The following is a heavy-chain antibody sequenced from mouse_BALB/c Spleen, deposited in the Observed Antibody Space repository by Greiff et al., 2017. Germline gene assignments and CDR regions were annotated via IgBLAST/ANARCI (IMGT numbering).Heavy chain of an antibody. CDR2: INPYNDGT. J-gene: IGHJ1*01. Sequence: EVQLQQSGPELVKPGASVKMSCKASGYTFTSYVMHWVKQKPGQGLEWIGYINPYNDGTKYNEKFKGKATLTSDKSSSTAYMELSSLTSEDSAVYYCARCGGNFYWYFDVWGAGTTVTVSS. CDR3: ARCGGNFYWYFDV. D-gene: IGHD1-1*02. V-gene: IGHV1-14*01. CDR1: GYTFTSYV.